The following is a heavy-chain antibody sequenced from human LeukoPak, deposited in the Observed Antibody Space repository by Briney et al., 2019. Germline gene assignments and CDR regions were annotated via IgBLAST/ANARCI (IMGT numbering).Heavy chain of an antibody. J-gene: IGHJ3*02. CDR3: TRHQYDAFEI. CDR2: IYGGGGT. CDR1: GITVSPYH. D-gene: IGHD4-11*01. Sequence: HPGGSPRLSCAASGITVSPYHMSWVRQAPGKGLEWVSVIYGGGGTYYADSAKGRFAISRDNSKNTLYLQISSLRAEDTAIYYCTRHQYDAFEIWGQGTMVTVSS. V-gene: IGHV3-53*01.